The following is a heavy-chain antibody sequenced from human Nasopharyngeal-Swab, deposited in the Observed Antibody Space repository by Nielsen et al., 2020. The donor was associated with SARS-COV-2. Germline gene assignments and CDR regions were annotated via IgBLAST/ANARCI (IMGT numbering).Heavy chain of an antibody. V-gene: IGHV4-59*12. CDR1: GGSIHSYY. J-gene: IGHJ4*02. Sequence: GSLRLSCTVSGGSIHSYYWSWIRQPPGKGLEWIGYIYYSGSTKYNPSLKSRVTVSVDTSKNQFSLKLSSVTAADTAVYYCARGRGEYSSSSVFFDYWGQGTLVTVSS. CDR2: IYYSGST. D-gene: IGHD6-6*01. CDR3: ARGRGEYSSSSVFFDY.